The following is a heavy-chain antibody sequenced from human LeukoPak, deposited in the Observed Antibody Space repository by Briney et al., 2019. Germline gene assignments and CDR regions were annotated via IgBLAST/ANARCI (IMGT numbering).Heavy chain of an antibody. CDR1: GGSISSSSYY. D-gene: IGHD3-10*01. J-gene: IGHJ5*02. Sequence: SETLSLTCTVSGGSISSSSYYWGWIRQPPGKGLEWIGSIYYSGSTYYNPSLKSRVTISVDTSKNQFSLKLSSVTAADTAVYYCARKWWYGSGHNWFDPWGQGTLVTVSS. CDR3: ARKWWYGSGHNWFDP. V-gene: IGHV4-39*07. CDR2: IYYSGST.